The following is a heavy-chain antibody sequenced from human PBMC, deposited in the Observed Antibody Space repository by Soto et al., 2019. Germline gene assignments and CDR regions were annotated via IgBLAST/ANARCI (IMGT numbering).Heavy chain of an antibody. D-gene: IGHD6-19*01. V-gene: IGHV3-21*01. J-gene: IGHJ4*02. CDR1: GFTFRSYS. CDR2: ISSTSTYT. CDR3: ARDLALAGNY. Sequence: GGSLRLSCAASGFTFRSYSMNWVRQTQEKGLEWVSSISSTSTYTHYADSVKGRFTISRDNANNSLFLQRNSLRAEDTAIYYCARDLALAGNYWGQGALVTV.